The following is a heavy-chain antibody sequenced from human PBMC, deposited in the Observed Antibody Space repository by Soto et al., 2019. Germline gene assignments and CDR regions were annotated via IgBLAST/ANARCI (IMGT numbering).Heavy chain of an antibody. D-gene: IGHD4-17*01. CDR1: GVSVSSGSFY. CDR3: ARGATVTQYAY. Sequence: QVQLQESGPGLVKPSETLSLTCTVSGVSVSSGSFYWAWIRQPPGRGLEWIGFGSYSGTTNYKPSLKSRVTIAVDTSRSQISLKGSSLPAADTAVYYCARGATVTQYAYWGQGTLVTVSS. CDR2: GSYSGTT. V-gene: IGHV4-61*01. J-gene: IGHJ4*02.